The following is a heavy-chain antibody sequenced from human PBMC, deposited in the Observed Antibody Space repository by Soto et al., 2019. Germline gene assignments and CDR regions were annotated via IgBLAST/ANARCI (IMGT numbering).Heavy chain of an antibody. CDR1: GFSLSTSGVG. D-gene: IGHD3-10*01. CDR3: AHRRGFGENSN. Sequence: QITLKESGPTLVKPTQTLTLTCTFSGFSLSTSGVGVGWIRQPPGKALEWLAVIYWDDDKRYSPSLKSRLTITKDTSKNQVILTMTNVDPVDPATYYCAHRRGFGENSNWGQGTLVTVSS. CDR2: IYWDDDK. V-gene: IGHV2-5*02. J-gene: IGHJ4*02.